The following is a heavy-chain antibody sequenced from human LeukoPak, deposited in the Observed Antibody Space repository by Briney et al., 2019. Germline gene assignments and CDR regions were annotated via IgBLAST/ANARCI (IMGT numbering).Heavy chain of an antibody. CDR3: AKTVGSGIRVYYYYMDV. CDR1: GFTFSSYG. J-gene: IGHJ6*03. V-gene: IGHV3-30*02. Sequence: GGSLRLSCAASGFTFSSYGMHWVRQAPGKGLEWVAFIRYDGSNKYYADSVKGRFTISRDNSKNTLYPQMNSLRAEDTAVYYCAKTVGSGIRVYYYYMDVWGKGTTVTISS. D-gene: IGHD3-10*01. CDR2: IRYDGSNK.